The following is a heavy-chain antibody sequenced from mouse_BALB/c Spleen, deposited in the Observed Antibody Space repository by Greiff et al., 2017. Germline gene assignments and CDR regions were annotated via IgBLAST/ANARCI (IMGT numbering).Heavy chain of an antibody. CDR1: GFTFSSYT. V-gene: IGHV5-12-2*01. CDR2: ISNGGGST. D-gene: IGHD1-1*01. CDR3: TRDYDHAMDY. J-gene: IGHJ4*01. Sequence: DVKLVESGGGLVQPGGSLKLSCAASGFTFSSYTMSWVRQTPEKRLEWVAYISNGGGSTYYPDTVKGRFTISRDNAKNTLYLQMSSLKSEDTAMYYCTRDYDHAMDYWGQGTSVTVSS.